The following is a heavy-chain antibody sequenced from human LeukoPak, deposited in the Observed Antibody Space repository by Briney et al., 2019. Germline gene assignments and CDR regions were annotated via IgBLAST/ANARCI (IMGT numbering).Heavy chain of an antibody. V-gene: IGHV4-30-4*01. Sequence: SETLSLTCTVSGGSISSGDYYWSWIRQPPGKGLEWIGYIYYSGSTYDNPSLKSRVTISVDTSKNQFSLKLSSVTAADTAVYYCARLTTVTTYYFDYWGQGTLVTVSS. CDR2: IYYSGST. CDR3: ARLTTVTTYYFDY. J-gene: IGHJ4*02. D-gene: IGHD4-17*01. CDR1: GGSISSGDYY.